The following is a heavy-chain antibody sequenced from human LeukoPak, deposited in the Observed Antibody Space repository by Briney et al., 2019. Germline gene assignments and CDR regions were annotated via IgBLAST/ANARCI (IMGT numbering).Heavy chain of an antibody. CDR3: ARDIGESGSSEEIDY. J-gene: IGHJ4*02. Sequence: GASVKVSCKASGYTFTSYGIGWVRQAPGQGLEWMGWISAYNGNTNYAQKLQGRVTMTTDTSTSTAYMELRSLRSDDTAVYYCARDIGESGSSEEIDYWGQGTLVTVSS. CDR1: GYTFTSYG. V-gene: IGHV1-18*01. CDR2: ISAYNGNT. D-gene: IGHD1-26*01.